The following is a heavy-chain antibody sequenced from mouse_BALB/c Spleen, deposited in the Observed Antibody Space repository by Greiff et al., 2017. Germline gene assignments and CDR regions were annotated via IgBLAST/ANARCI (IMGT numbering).Heavy chain of an antibody. Sequence: VHVKQSGAELVKPGASVKLSCTASGFNIKDTYMHWVKQRPEQGLEWIGRIDPANGNTKYDPKFQGKATITADTSSNTAYLQLSSLTSEDTAVYYCARFTTVPYFDYWGQGTTLTVSS. CDR3: ARFTTVPYFDY. CDR2: IDPANGNT. D-gene: IGHD1-1*01. CDR1: GFNIKDTY. V-gene: IGHV14-3*02. J-gene: IGHJ2*01.